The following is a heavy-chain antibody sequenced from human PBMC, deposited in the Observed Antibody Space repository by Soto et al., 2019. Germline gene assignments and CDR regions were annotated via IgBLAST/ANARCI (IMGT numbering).Heavy chain of an antibody. CDR2: IYYTGVN. V-gene: IGHV4-30-4*01. Sequence: QVQLQESGPGLVKPSQTLSLTCTVSGGSISSADYNWNWIRQPPGKGLEWIGNIYYTGVNVYNPCLKGRVIVSVDTAKNQFSLRLNAVTAADTAVYFCARDSAPYNDFYDSPRWGQGTLVTVSS. D-gene: IGHD3-10*01. CDR3: ARDSAPYNDFYDSPR. J-gene: IGHJ4*02. CDR1: GGSISSADYN.